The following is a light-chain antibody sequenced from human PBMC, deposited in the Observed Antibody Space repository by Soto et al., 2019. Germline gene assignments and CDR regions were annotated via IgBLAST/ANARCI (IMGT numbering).Light chain of an antibody. J-gene: IGKJ2*02. CDR1: QSISSY. V-gene: IGKV1-39*01. Sequence: DIPMTQSPSSLSASVGDRVTITCRASQSISSYLNWYQQKPGKAPKLLIYAAYSLQSGVPSRFSGSGSGTDFTLNISSLQPEDFATYYCQQSYSTPRNFDQGTKLEIK. CDR2: AAY. CDR3: QQSYSTPRN.